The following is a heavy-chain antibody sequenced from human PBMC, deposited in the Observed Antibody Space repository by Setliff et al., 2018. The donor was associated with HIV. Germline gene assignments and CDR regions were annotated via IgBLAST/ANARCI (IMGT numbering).Heavy chain of an antibody. V-gene: IGHV1-3*01. Sequence: ASVKVSCKTSGYTFKSYDINWVRQAPGQRPEWMARINAGNGNREYSPKFQGRVTITADTSTSTAYMELRSLRPEDTAVYYCAKTHIGGSSPYWGQGTLVTVSS. CDR3: AKTHIGGSSPY. CDR1: GYTFKSYD. CDR2: INAGNGNR. J-gene: IGHJ4*02. D-gene: IGHD3-16*01.